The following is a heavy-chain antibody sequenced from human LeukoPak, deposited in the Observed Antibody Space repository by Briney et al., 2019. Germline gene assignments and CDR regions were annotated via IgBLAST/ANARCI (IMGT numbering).Heavy chain of an antibody. Sequence: PGGSLRLSCAASGFSFRSYSMNWVRQAPGKGLEWVSFISGSSSTIYYADSVKGRFTISRDNAKNSLYLQMNSLRDEDTAVYYCARDAAKFGTYWYFDLWGRGTLVTVSS. CDR3: ARDAAKFGTYWYFDL. J-gene: IGHJ2*01. V-gene: IGHV3-48*02. CDR1: GFSFRSYS. CDR2: ISGSSSTI. D-gene: IGHD3-10*01.